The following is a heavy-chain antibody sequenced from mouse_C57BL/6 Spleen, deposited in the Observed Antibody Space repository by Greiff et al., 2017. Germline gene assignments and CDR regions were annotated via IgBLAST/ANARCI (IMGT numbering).Heavy chain of an antibody. J-gene: IGHJ2*01. CDR3: ARGGNYVVKGY. D-gene: IGHD2-1*01. Sequence: QVQLKQSGPELVKPGASVKISCKASGYAFSSSWMNWVKQRPGKGLEWIGRIYPGDGDTNYNGKFKGKATLTADKSSSTAYMQLSSLTSEDSAVYFCARGGNYVVKGYWGQGTTLTVSS. CDR2: IYPGDGDT. CDR1: GYAFSSSW. V-gene: IGHV1-82*01.